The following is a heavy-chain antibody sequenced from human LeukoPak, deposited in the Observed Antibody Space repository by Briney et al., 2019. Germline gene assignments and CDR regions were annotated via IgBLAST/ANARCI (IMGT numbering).Heavy chain of an antibody. J-gene: IGHJ5*02. CDR3: ARGRADYDILTGYSLRRWWFDP. CDR1: GFTFSSYS. Sequence: GGSLRLSCAASGFTFSSYSMNWVRQAPGKGLEWVSSISSSSSYIYYADSVKGRFTISRDNAKNSLYLQMNSLRAEDTAVYYCARGRADYDILTGYSLRRWWFDPWGQGTLVTVSS. D-gene: IGHD3-9*01. V-gene: IGHV3-21*01. CDR2: ISSSSSYI.